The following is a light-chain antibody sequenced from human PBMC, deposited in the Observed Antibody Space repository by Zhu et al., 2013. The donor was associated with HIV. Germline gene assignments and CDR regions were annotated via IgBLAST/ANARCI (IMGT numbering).Light chain of an antibody. CDR3: QQSYSTPYT. Sequence: EIVLTQSPGTLSLSPGERATLSCRASQSVSSNYFAWYQQRPGQAPRLLINDASTRAADVPARFSGSGSGTDFILTISSLQPEDFATYYCQQSYSTPYTFGQGTNLEI. J-gene: IGKJ2*01. V-gene: IGKV3D-20*02. CDR1: QSVSSNY. CDR2: DAS.